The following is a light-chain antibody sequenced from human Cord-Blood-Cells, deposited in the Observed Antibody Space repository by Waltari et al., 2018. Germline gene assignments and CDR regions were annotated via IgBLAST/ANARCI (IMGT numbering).Light chain of an antibody. V-gene: IGLV2-23*01. CDR1: SSDVGSYNL. CDR3: CSYAGSSTYV. J-gene: IGLJ1*01. Sequence: QSALTQPASVSGSPGQSITISCTGTSSDVGSYNLVSWYQQHPGKAPKLMIYEGSKRPSGVPNRFSGSKSGNTASLTISGLQAEDEADYYCCSYAGSSTYVFGTWTKVTVL. CDR2: EGS.